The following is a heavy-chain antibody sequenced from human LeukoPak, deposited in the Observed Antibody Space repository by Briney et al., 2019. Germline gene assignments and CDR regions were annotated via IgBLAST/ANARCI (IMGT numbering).Heavy chain of an antibody. J-gene: IGHJ4*02. CDR1: GGSFSGYY. CDR2: INHSGST. D-gene: IGHD6-19*01. Sequence: SGTLSLTCAVYGGSFSGYYWSWIRQPPGKGLEWLGEINHSGSTNYNPSLKSRVTISVDTSKNQFSLKLSSVTAADTAVYYCARVNGVASGWLFYYFDYWGQGTLVTVSS. CDR3: ARVNGVASGWLFYYFDY. V-gene: IGHV4-34*01.